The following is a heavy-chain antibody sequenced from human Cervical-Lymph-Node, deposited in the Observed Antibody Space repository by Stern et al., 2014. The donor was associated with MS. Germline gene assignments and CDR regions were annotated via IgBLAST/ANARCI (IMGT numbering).Heavy chain of an antibody. D-gene: IGHD3-10*01. CDR2: INPNSGDT. CDR3: ARDGRSSYGSGSYYSSGY. J-gene: IGHJ4*02. CDR1: GYSFTGYF. V-gene: IGHV1-2*02. Sequence: VQLVESGAEAKKPGASAKVSCKASGYSFTGYFLHWVRQAPGQGLEWMGWINPNSGDTNYAQKFHGRVTMTRDSSSSTAYMELSSLRSDDTAVYYCARDGRSSYGSGSYYSSGYWGQGTLVTVSS.